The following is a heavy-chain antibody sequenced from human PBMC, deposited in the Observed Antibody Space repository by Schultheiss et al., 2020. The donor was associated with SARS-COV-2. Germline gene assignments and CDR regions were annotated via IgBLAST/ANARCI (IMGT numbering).Heavy chain of an antibody. J-gene: IGHJ4*02. CDR3: ARDSHYYDTPDY. D-gene: IGHD3-22*01. V-gene: IGHV3-33*01. CDR1: GFTFSSYG. Sequence: GGSLRLSCAASGFTFSSYGMHWVRQAPGKGLEWVAVIWYDGSNKYYADSVKGRFTISRDNSKNTLYLQMNSLRAEDTAVYYCARDSHYYDTPDYWGQGTLVTVSS. CDR2: IWYDGSNK.